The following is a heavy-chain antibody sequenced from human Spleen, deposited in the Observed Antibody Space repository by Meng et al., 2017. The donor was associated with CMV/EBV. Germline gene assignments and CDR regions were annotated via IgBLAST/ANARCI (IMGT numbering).Heavy chain of an antibody. V-gene: IGHV5-51*01. CDR3: ASQVWNDREIDY. CDR1: GYSFTTYW. D-gene: IGHD1-1*01. CDR2: IYPGDSDT. Sequence: GGSLRLSCEGSGYSFTTYWIGWVRQMPGKGLEWMGIIYPGDSDTRYSPSFQGQVTISADESINTAYLQWSSLRASDTAMYYCASQVWNDREIDYWGQGTLVTVSS. J-gene: IGHJ4*02.